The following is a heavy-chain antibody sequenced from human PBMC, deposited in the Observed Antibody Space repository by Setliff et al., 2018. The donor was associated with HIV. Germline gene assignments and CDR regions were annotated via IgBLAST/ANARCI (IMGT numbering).Heavy chain of an antibody. D-gene: IGHD3-10*01. J-gene: IGHJ4*02. CDR3: ASKGDYYTSKTLDS. Sequence: ASVKVSCKASGGTFSNYGFAWVRQAPGQGLEWMGGIIPIFGSADYAQKFQGRVTISADESTSTVYLELSSLTSDDTAMYYCASKGDYYTSKTLDSWGQGTLVTVS. CDR1: GGTFSNYG. CDR2: IIPIFGSA. V-gene: IGHV1-69*13.